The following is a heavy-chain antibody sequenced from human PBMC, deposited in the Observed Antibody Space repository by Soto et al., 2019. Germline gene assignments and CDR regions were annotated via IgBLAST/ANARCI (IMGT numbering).Heavy chain of an antibody. CDR1: GFTFSDYY. V-gene: IGHV3-11*01. Sequence: PGGSLRLPCAASGFTFSDYYMSWIRQAPGKGLEWVSYISSSGSTIYYADSVKGRFTISRDNSKNTLYLQMNSLRAEDTAVYYCARDVGYYDSIYWGQGTPVTVS. J-gene: IGHJ4*02. D-gene: IGHD3-22*01. CDR2: ISSSGSTI. CDR3: ARDVGYYDSIY.